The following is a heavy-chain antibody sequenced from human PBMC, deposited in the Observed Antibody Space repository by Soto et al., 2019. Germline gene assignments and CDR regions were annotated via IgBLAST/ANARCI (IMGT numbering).Heavy chain of an antibody. D-gene: IGHD4-17*01. CDR3: ASYTVTSGFDY. J-gene: IGHJ4*02. CDR2: IWYDGSNK. V-gene: IGHV3-33*01. Sequence: QVQLVESGGGVVQPGRSLRLSCAASGFTFSSYGMHWVRQAPGKGLEWVAVIWYDGSNKYYADSVKGRFTISRDNSKNTLYLQMNSLRVEDTAVYYCASYTVTSGFDYWGQGTLVTVSS. CDR1: GFTFSSYG.